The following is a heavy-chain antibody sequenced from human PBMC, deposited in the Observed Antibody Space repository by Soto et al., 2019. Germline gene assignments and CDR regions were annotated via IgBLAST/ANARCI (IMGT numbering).Heavy chain of an antibody. CDR1: GGSFSGYY. CDR2: INHSGST. V-gene: IGHV4-34*01. J-gene: IGHJ5*02. CDR3: ARLPAVPRRGNNCFDP. D-gene: IGHD2-2*01. Sequence: SETLSLTCAGYGGSFSGYYWSWIRQPPGKGLEWIGEINHSGSTNYNPSLKSRVTISVDTSKNQFSLKLSSVTAADTAVYYCARLPAVPRRGNNCFDPCGQGILVTVS.